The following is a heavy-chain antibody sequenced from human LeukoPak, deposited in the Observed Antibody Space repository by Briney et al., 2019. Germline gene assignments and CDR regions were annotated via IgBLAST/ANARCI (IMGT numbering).Heavy chain of an antibody. V-gene: IGHV3-23*01. CDR3: AKDGSGSYYLPYSSFDY. CDR1: GFTFSTYA. D-gene: IGHD3-10*01. CDR2: ISGSGGST. J-gene: IGHJ4*02. Sequence: GGSLRLSCAASGFTFSTYAMSWVRQAPGKGLEWVSAISGSGGSTYYADSVKGRFTISRDNSKNTLYLQMNSLRAEDTAVYYCAKDGSGSYYLPYSSFDYWGQGTLVTVSS.